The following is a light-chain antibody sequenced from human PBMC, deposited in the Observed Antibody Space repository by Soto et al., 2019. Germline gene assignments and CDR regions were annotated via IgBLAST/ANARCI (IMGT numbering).Light chain of an antibody. CDR2: GVT. J-gene: IGLJ3*02. Sequence: QSALAQPPSASGSPGQSVTISCTGSGSDIGAYNFVSWYQQHPGEAPKLMIFGVTERPSGVPDRFSGSKSGNTASLTVSGLQDDDEAVYYCYSYAGRNIWVFGGGTKVTVL. V-gene: IGLV2-8*01. CDR1: GSDIGAYNF. CDR3: YSYAGRNIWV.